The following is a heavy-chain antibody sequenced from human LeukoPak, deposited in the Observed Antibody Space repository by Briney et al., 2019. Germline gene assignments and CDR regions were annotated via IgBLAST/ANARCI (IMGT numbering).Heavy chain of an antibody. CDR3: ARGVAARPGYYYYYMDV. V-gene: IGHV1-69*05. CDR2: IIPIFGTA. J-gene: IGHJ6*03. CDR1: GGTFSSYA. Sequence: ASVKVSCKASGGTFSSYAISWVRQAPGQGLEWMGGIIPIFGTANYAQKFQGRVTITTDESTSTAYMELSSLRSEDTAVYYCARGVAARPGYYYYYMDVWGKGTTVTVSS. D-gene: IGHD6-6*01.